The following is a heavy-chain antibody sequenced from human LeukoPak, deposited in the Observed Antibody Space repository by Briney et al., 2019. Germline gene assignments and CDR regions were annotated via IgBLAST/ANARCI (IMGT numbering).Heavy chain of an antibody. V-gene: IGHV4-34*01. CDR2: INHSGST. D-gene: IGHD3-10*01. CDR1: GGSLRGHY. J-gene: IGHJ6*03. CDR3: ARESDPITGYFYYYMDV. Sequence: SETLSLTCGVYGGSLRGHYWSWIRQPPGKGLEWVGEINHSGSTNYNPSFWGRVTISVDTSKNQFFLKLNSVTAADTAVYYCARESDPITGYFYYYMDVWGRGTTVTVSS.